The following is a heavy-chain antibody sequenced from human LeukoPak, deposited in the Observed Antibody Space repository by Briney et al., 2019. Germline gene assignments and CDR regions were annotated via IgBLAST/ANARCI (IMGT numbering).Heavy chain of an antibody. V-gene: IGHV3-9*01. Sequence: GRSLGLFYAASGFTYDEYAMHWVPDAPGKGLEEGSGNRWNCGSIVYADSVRGRFNISRENTKNSLYLQMNRLGAEDTALYYCAKGALYCSSTSCYRYYYYGMDVWGQGTTVTVSS. CDR3: AKGALYCSSTSCYRYYYYGMDV. CDR2: NRWNCGSI. J-gene: IGHJ6*02. CDR1: GFTYDEYA. D-gene: IGHD2-2*01.